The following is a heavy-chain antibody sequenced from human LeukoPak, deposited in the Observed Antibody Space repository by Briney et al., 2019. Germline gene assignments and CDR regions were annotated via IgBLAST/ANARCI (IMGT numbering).Heavy chain of an antibody. CDR1: GFTVSSNY. CDR3: ARIWAGAFSYYYHGMDV. D-gene: IGHD3-3*02. J-gene: IGHJ6*02. V-gene: IGHV3-66*01. CDR2: IYSGGST. Sequence: GGSLRLSCAASGFTVSSNYMSWVRQAPGKGLEWVSVIYSGGSTYYADSVKGRFTISRDNSKNTLYLQMNSLRAEDTAVYYCARIWAGAFSYYYHGMDVWGQGTTVTVSS.